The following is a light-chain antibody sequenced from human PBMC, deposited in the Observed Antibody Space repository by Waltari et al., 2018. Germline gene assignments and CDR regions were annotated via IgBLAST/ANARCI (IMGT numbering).Light chain of an antibody. CDR2: AAS. Sequence: DTQITQSPSYLSASVGDPVTATCRASQNIRTHLNWYQQKPTTAPKLLIYAASTLHRGVPSRFSGSGSETDFTLTVTNLQPDDFAIYFCQQSFSSPWTFGQGTRV. CDR3: QQSFSSPWT. J-gene: IGKJ1*01. V-gene: IGKV1-39*01. CDR1: QNIRTH.